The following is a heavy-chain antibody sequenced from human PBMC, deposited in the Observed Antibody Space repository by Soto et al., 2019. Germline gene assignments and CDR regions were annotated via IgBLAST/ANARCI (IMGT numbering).Heavy chain of an antibody. CDR1: GFSLATHGVG. J-gene: IGHJ4*02. D-gene: IGHD3-10*01. V-gene: IGHV2-5*01. CDR2: ISWNDDN. CDR3: AHARLLWVGGYFDY. Sequence: QVTLKESGPTLVKPTQSLTLTCTFSGFSLATHGVGVGWIRQPPGEALEWLALISWNDDNRYSPSLKSRLTTAKDTSKNQLVLTMANMDPVDTATYYCAHARLLWVGGYFDYWGQGILVTVSS.